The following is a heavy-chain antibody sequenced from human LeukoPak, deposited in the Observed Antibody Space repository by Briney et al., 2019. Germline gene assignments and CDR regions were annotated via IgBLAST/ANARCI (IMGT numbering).Heavy chain of an antibody. CDR2: IYHSGST. CDR1: GGSISSGGYS. J-gene: IGHJ6*02. Sequence: SQTLSLTCAVSGGSISSGGYSWSWIRQPPGKGLEWIGYIYHSGSTYYNPSLKSRVTISVDRSKNQFSLKLSSVTAADTAVYYCARSAIAARPYYYGMDVWGQGTTVTVSS. V-gene: IGHV4-30-2*01. D-gene: IGHD6-6*01. CDR3: ARSAIAARPYYYGMDV.